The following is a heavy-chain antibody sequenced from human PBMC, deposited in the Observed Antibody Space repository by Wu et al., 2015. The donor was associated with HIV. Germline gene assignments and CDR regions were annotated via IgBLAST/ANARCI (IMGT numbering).Heavy chain of an antibody. CDR3: ARVSVRRRDCSGGTCRSSILDAFNN. CDR2: VISTFGIQ. J-gene: IGHJ3*02. CDR1: GGSFRSYG. V-gene: IGHV1-69*05. Sequence: QVQLVQSGAEVKKPGSSVKVSCKASGGSFRSYGVSWVRQAPGQGLEWMGGVISTFGIQDYAQNFQARLTITTDESSSTAYMDLRNLTSDDTAVYYCARVSVRRRDCSGGTCRSSILDAFNNWGQGTMVTVSS. D-gene: IGHD2-15*01.